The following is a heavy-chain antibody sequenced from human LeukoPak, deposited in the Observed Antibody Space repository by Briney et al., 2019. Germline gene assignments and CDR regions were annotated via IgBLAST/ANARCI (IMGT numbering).Heavy chain of an antibody. J-gene: IGHJ4*02. V-gene: IGHV4-61*02. D-gene: IGHD3-9*01. CDR3: ARGPEHYDILTGIDY. CDR2: IYTSGST. CDR1: GGSISSGRYY. Sequence: SQTLSLTCTVSGGSISSGRYYWSWIRQPAGKGLEWIGRIYTSGSTNYNPSLKSRVTISGDSSKNQFSLKLTSVTAADTAVYYCARGPEHYDILTGIDYWGQGSLVTVSS.